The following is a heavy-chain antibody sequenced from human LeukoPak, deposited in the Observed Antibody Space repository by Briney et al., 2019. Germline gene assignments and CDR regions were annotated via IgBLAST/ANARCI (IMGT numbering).Heavy chain of an antibody. CDR2: IRHDGGNQ. CDR3: TRDPRHFDS. J-gene: IGHJ5*01. D-gene: IGHD6-6*01. Sequence: GGSLRLSCAASGFPFSDYAMHWVRQAPGKGLEWVAFIRHDGGNQYYSDSVRGRLTISRDNSKNTVYLQMSNLRVEDTAVYYCTRDPRHFDSCGQGTLVTVSS. V-gene: IGHV3-30*02. CDR1: GFPFSDYA.